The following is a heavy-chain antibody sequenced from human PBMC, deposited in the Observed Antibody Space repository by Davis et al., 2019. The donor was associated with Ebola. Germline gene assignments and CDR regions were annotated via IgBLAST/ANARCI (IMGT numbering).Heavy chain of an antibody. J-gene: IGHJ4*02. Sequence: PGGSLRLSCAASGFTFSSYWMHWVRQAPGKGLEWVSSISSSSSYIYYADSVKGRFTISRDNAKNSLYLQMNSLRAEDTAVYYCARDAYSDDRGFDYLGQGTLVTVSS. CDR3: ARDAYSDDRGFDY. CDR1: GFTFSSYW. CDR2: ISSSSSYI. V-gene: IGHV3-21*01. D-gene: IGHD1-26*01.